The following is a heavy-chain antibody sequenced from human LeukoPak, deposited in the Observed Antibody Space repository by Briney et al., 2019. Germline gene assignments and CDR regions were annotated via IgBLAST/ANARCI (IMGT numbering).Heavy chain of an antibody. CDR1: GASIRSGDYY. V-gene: IGHV4-30-4*01. CDR2: IYDSGST. Sequence: SETLSLTCTVSGASIRSGDYYWSWIRQPPGKGLEWIGYIYDSGSTYYNPSLKSRITISVDTSENRFSLKLSSVTASDTAVYYCARDCSGGSCYGAFDIWGQGTMVTVSS. CDR3: ARDCSGGSCYGAFDI. D-gene: IGHD2-15*01. J-gene: IGHJ3*02.